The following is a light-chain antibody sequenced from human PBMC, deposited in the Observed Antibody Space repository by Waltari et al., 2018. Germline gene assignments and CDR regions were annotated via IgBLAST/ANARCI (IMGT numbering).Light chain of an antibody. CDR3: QQSYSPPPT. V-gene: IGKV1-39*01. J-gene: IGKJ1*01. Sequence: DIQMTQSPSSLAASVGDRVSITCRTSLSSSRFVNWYQQKPGKAPKLLIHGATSLQSGVPSRFSGSGSGTEFTLPLTSLQREDLGTYYCQQSYSPPPTFGQGTKVE. CDR1: LSSSRF. CDR2: GAT.